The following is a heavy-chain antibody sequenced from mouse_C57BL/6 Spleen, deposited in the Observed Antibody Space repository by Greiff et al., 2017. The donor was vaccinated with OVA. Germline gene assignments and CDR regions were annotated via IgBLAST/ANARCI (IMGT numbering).Heavy chain of an antibody. J-gene: IGHJ3*01. Sequence: QVQLQQSGAELVKPGASVKLSCKASGYTFTEYTIHWVKQRSGQGLEWIGWFYPGSGSIKYNEKFKDKATLTADKSSSTVYMELSRLTYDDSAVYFCAGHEEGPYSNYRAWLAYWGQGTLVTVSA. V-gene: IGHV1-62-2*01. CDR2: FYPGSGSI. CDR1: GYTFTEYT. CDR3: AGHEEGPYSNYRAWLAY. D-gene: IGHD2-5*01.